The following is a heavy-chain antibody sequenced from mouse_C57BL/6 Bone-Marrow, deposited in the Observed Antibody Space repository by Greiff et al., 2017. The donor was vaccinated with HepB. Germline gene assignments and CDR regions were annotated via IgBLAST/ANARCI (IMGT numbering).Heavy chain of an antibody. V-gene: IGHV1-9*01. CDR3: ARSRGYITTVVPYWYFDV. J-gene: IGHJ1*03. CDR2: ILPGSGST. D-gene: IGHD1-1*01. CDR1: GYTFTGYW. Sequence: QVQLQQSGAELMKPGASVKLSCKATGYTFTGYWIEWVKQRPGHGLEWIGEILPGSGSTNYNEKFKGKATFTADTSSNTASMQLSSLTTEGSAICYCARSRGYITTVVPYWYFDVWGTGTTVTVST.